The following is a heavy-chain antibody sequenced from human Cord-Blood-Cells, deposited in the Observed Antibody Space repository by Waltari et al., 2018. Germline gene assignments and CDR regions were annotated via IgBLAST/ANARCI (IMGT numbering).Heavy chain of an antibody. Sequence: EVQLVESGGGWIQPGGSLRLSCAASGFTVSSKYMSWVRQAPGKGLEWVSVIYSGGSTYYADSVKGRFTISRDNSKNTLYLQMNSLRAEDTAVYYCARANSSSWYWFDPWGQGTLVTVSS. V-gene: IGHV3-53*01. CDR1: GFTVSSKY. CDR2: IYSGGST. J-gene: IGHJ5*02. CDR3: ARANSSSWYWFDP. D-gene: IGHD6-13*01.